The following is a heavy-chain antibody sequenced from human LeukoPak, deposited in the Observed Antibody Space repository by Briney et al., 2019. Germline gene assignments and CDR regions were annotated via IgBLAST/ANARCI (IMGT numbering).Heavy chain of an antibody. D-gene: IGHD3-22*01. J-gene: IGHJ5*02. CDR1: GGSLSGYY. CDR2: INHSGST. Sequence: SETLSLTCAVYGGSLSGYYWSWIRQPPGKGLEWIGEINHSGSTNYNPSLKSRVTISVDTSKNQFSLKLSSVTAADTAMYYCARGLYDSSGYYYPLGGHWFDPWGQGTLVTVSS. CDR3: ARGLYDSSGYYYPLGGHWFDP. V-gene: IGHV4-34*01.